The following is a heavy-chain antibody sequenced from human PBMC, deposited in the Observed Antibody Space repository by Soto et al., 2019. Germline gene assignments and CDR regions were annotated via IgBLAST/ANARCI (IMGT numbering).Heavy chain of an antibody. CDR3: ARDLGIGNQLLFSY. Sequence: GSLRLSCSASGFTFSSYEMNCVRQAPGKGLEWVSYISSSGSTIYYADSVKGRFTISRDNAKNSLYLQMNSLRAEDTAVYYCARDLGIGNQLLFSYWGQGTLVTVSS. CDR1: GFTFSSYE. D-gene: IGHD2-2*01. J-gene: IGHJ4*02. V-gene: IGHV3-48*03. CDR2: ISSSGSTI.